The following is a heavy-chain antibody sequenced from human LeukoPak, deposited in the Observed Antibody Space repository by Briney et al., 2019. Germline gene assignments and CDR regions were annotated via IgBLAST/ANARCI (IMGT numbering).Heavy chain of an antibody. CDR1: GGSFSGFY. V-gene: IGHV4-34*01. Sequence: SETLSLTCTVYGGSFSGFYWTWIRQSPGQGLERIGEIDLSGDTTYNPSLEGRVTVSVDTSKNQFSLRLSSVTAADTAVYYCARAQRNDLEVVIVTTDFYYYYMDAWGRGTAVTVSS. CDR2: IDLSGDT. CDR3: ARAQRNDLEVVIVTTDFYYYYMDA. D-gene: IGHD2-15*01. J-gene: IGHJ6*03.